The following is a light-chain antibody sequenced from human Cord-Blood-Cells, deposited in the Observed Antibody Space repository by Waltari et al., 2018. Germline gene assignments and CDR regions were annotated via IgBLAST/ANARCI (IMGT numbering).Light chain of an antibody. J-gene: IGKJ1*01. CDR2: AAS. CDR3: QQRYSTPWT. CDR1: QSISSY. Sequence: DIQMTQSPSSLSASLGDRVTITCRASQSISSYLNWYQQKPGKAPKLLIYAASSLQSGVPSMFSGSGSGTDLTHTSSRLQPEEFATYYCQQRYSTPWTFGQGTKVEIK. V-gene: IGKV1-39*01.